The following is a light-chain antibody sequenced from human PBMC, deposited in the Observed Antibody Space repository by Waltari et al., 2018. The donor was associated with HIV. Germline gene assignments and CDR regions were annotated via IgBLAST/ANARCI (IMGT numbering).Light chain of an antibody. V-gene: IGLV1-40*01. Sequence: SVSGAPGQSVTLSCTGSNSNIGADYGVHWYQQLPGSAPKLLIYDNNNRPSGVPDRFSGSKSGTSASLAITGLQAEDEADYYCHSYDSGLGGVFGGGTKLTVL. CDR3: HSYDSGLGGV. CDR2: DNN. CDR1: NSNIGADYG. J-gene: IGLJ2*01.